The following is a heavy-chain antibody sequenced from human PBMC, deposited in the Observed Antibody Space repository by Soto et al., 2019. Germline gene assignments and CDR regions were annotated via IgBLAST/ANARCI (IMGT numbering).Heavy chain of an antibody. CDR1: GYSFTNFG. CDR2: INGYNGHT. D-gene: IGHD4-17*01. CDR3: AGVTTVGFPIDY. V-gene: IGHV1-18*01. J-gene: IGHJ4*02. Sequence: QVHLVQSGPEVKKPGASVKVSCRASGYSFTNFGFSWVRQAPGQGLEWMGWINGYNGHTNYAQKFQSRVTMQTDNATSTVYMERRRRTSDATTLCYCAGVTTVGFPIDYWVQGSLVTDCS.